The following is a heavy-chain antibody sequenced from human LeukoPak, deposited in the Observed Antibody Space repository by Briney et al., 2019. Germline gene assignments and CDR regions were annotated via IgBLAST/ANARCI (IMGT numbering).Heavy chain of an antibody. D-gene: IGHD2-21*01. V-gene: IGHV3-15*07. J-gene: IGHJ4*02. CDR1: GFIFSNAY. CDR2: IKPKTDGETT. CDR3: ITPLPYSAQ. Sequence: GGSLRLSCAASGFIFSNAYMNWVRQAPGKGLEWVGRIKPKTDGETTEYAAPVKGRFSISRDDSKNMLYLQMNSLKTEDTAVYYCITPLPYSAQGGQGTLVTVSS.